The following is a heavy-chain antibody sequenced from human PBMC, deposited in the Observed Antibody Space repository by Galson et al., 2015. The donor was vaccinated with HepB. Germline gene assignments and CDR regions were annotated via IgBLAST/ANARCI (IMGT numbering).Heavy chain of an antibody. CDR3: ARNLTGIDGYNRDAFDI. Sequence: QSGAEVKKPGESLKISCKGSGYSFTSYWIGWVRQMPGKGLEWMGIIYPVDSDTRYSPSFQGQVTISADKSISTAYLQWSSLKASDTAMYYCARNLTGIDGYNRDAFDIWGQGTMVTVSS. CDR1: GYSFTSYW. V-gene: IGHV5-51*01. J-gene: IGHJ3*02. CDR2: IYPVDSDT. D-gene: IGHD5-24*01.